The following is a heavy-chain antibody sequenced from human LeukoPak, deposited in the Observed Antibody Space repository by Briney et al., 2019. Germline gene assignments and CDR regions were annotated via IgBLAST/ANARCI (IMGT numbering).Heavy chain of an antibody. J-gene: IGHJ6*02. CDR3: ARDDGPDFWSGYYRDFGYYGMDV. CDR1: GYTFTSYG. Sequence: GASVKVSCKASGYTFTSYGISWVRQAPGQGLEWMGWISAYNGNTNYAQKLQGRVTMTTDTSTSTAYMELRSLRSDDTAVYYCARDDGPDFWSGYYRDFGYYGMDVWGQGTTVTVSS. V-gene: IGHV1-18*01. CDR2: ISAYNGNT. D-gene: IGHD3-3*01.